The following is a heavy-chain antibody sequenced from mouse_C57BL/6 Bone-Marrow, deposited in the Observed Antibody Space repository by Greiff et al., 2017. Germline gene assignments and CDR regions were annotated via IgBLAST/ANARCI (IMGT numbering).Heavy chain of an antibody. J-gene: IGHJ2*01. CDR3: ATYYSNYVFYFDY. V-gene: IGHV1-82*01. Sequence: VQLQQSGPELVKPGASVKISCKASGYAFSSSWMNWVKQRPGKGLEWIGRIYPGDGDTNYNGKFKGNATLTADKSSSTAYMKLSSLTSEDSAVYFCATYYSNYVFYFDYWGQGTTLTVSS. CDR1: GYAFSSSW. CDR2: IYPGDGDT. D-gene: IGHD2-5*01.